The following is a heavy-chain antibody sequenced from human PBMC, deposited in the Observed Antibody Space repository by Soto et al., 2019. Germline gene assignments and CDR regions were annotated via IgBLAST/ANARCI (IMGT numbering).Heavy chain of an antibody. CDR3: ASLRGDYVGANWFDP. J-gene: IGHJ5*02. CDR1: GGSISSSSYY. CDR2: IYYSGST. Sequence: SETLSLTCTVSGGSISSSSYYWGWIRQPPGKGLEWIGCIYYSGSTYYNPSLKSRVTISVDTSKNQFSLKLSSVTAADTAVYYCASLRGDYVGANWFDPWGQGTLVTVSS. V-gene: IGHV4-39*01. D-gene: IGHD4-17*01.